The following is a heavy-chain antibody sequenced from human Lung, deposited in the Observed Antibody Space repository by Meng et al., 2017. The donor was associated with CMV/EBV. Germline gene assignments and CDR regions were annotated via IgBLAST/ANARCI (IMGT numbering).Heavy chain of an antibody. CDR3: AKDSSAWYGGIDFDY. V-gene: IGHV3-9*01. Sequence: GGSLRLSCVASGFTFDNYAMHWVRQAPGKGLEWVSGISWNSDTIDYAASVRGRITVSRDNAKHSLYLQVNSLRIEDTALYYCAKDSSAWYGGIDFDYWGQGALVTGSS. CDR2: ISWNSDTI. D-gene: IGHD6-19*01. J-gene: IGHJ4*02. CDR1: GFTFDNYA.